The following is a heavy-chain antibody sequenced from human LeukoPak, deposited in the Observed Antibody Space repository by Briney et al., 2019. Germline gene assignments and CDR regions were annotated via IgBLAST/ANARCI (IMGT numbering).Heavy chain of an antibody. V-gene: IGHV3-23*01. CDR3: ARRGAAAGTGRYFDY. J-gene: IGHJ4*02. D-gene: IGHD6-13*01. CDR2: ISGSGGST. CDR1: GFTFSSYA. Sequence: GGSLRLSCAASGFTFSSYAMSWVRQAPGKGLEWVSAISGSGGSTYYADSVKGRFTISRDNSKNTLYLQMNSLRAEDTAVYYCARRGAAAGTGRYFDYWGQGTLVTVSS.